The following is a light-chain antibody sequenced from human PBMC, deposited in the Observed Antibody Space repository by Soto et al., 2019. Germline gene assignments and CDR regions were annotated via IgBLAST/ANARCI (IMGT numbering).Light chain of an antibody. CDR3: QQYNNWPGT. CDR2: GAS. J-gene: IGKJ2*01. V-gene: IGKV3-15*01. Sequence: EIVMTQSPATFSVSPGERATLSCRASQSLKSNLAWYQQKPGQAPRLLIYGASTRATGIPARFSGSGSGTEFTLTISSLQSEDFSVYYCQQYNNWPGTFGQGTKLEIK. CDR1: QSLKSN.